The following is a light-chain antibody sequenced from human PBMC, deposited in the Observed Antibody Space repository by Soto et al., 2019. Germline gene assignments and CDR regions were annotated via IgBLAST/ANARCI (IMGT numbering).Light chain of an antibody. CDR1: SSNIGNNY. CDR3: GTWDSSLSVGL. CDR2: DDN. V-gene: IGLV1-51*01. J-gene: IGLJ2*01. Sequence: QSVLTQPPSVSAAPGQTVTISCSGSSSNIGNNYVSWYQQFPGTAPKVLIYDDNQRPSGIPDRFSGSKSGTSATLGITGLQTGDEADYYCGTWDSSLSVGLFGGGTKLTVL.